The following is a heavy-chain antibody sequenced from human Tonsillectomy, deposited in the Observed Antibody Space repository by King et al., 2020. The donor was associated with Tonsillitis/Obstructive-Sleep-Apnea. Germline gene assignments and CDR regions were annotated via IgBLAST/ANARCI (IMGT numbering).Heavy chain of an antibody. J-gene: IGHJ4*02. Sequence: QLVQSGAEVKKPGSSVKVSCKASGGTFNHYAISWVRQAPGQGLEWMGRIIPLLGIANSAQKFQGRVTITADKSTSTAYMELSSLRSEDTAVYYCARSPPYDFYFDYWGQGTLFTVSS. D-gene: IGHD3-3*01. CDR2: IIPLLGIA. V-gene: IGHV1-69*09. CDR1: GGTFNHYA. CDR3: ARSPPYDFYFDY.